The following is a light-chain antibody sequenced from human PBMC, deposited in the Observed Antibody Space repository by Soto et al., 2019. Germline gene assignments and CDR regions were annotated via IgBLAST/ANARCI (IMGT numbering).Light chain of an antibody. J-gene: IGLJ2*01. CDR2: DVS. CDR1: SSDVGGYNY. CDR3: SSYTSCRTVL. V-gene: IGLV2-14*01. Sequence: QSALTQPASVSGSPGQSITISCTGTSSDVGGYNYVSWYQQHPGKAPKLMIYDVSNRPSGVSNRFSGSRSGNTASLTISGLQAEDEADYYCSSYTSCRTVLFVGGTKLTVL.